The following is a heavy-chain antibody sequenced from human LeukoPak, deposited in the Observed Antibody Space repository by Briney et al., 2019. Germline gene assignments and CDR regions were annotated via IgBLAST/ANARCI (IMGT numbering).Heavy chain of an antibody. V-gene: IGHV3-7*01. CDR2: IKQDGSEK. CDR1: GFTFSGSW. Sequence: GGSLRLSCAASGFTFSGSWMTWVRQAPGKGLEWVANIKQDGSEKYYVDSVKGRFTISRDNAKNSLYLQMNSLRAEDTAVYYCARSLREDYYYGMDVWGQGTTVTVSS. D-gene: IGHD3-10*01. CDR3: ARSLREDYYYGMDV. J-gene: IGHJ6*02.